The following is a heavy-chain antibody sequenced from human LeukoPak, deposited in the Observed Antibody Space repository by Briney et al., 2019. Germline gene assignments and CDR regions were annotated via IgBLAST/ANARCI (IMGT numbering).Heavy chain of an antibody. CDR3: ARGTSSQLWFVY. CDR1: GGSISSYY. D-gene: IGHD3-10*01. J-gene: IGHJ4*02. Sequence: SETLSLTCTVSGGSISSYYWSWIRQPPGKGLEWIGYIYYSGNTNYNPSLKGRVTISVDTSKSQFSLELSSVTAVDTAVYYCARGTSSQLWFVYWGQGTLVTVSS. V-gene: IGHV4-59*01. CDR2: IYYSGNT.